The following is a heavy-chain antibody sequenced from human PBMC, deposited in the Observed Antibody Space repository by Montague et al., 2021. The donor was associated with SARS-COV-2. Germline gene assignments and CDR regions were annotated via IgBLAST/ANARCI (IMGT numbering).Heavy chain of an antibody. Sequence: SETLSLTCSVSGDSITNYYWSWIRQPAGKGLGWIGRMHFTGKTNFSPFFSSRLTMSADTSKNQFSLKLTSVTAADTAIYFCARDRFDFGAGRQGTIDFWGQGTLVTVSS. V-gene: IGHV4-4*07. CDR2: MHFTGKT. CDR1: GDSITNYY. D-gene: IGHD3-10*01. J-gene: IGHJ4*02. CDR3: ARDRFDFGAGRQGTIDF.